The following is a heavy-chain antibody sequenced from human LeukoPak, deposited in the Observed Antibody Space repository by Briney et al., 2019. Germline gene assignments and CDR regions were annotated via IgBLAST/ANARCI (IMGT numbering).Heavy chain of an antibody. CDR1: GFTFSSYA. CDR2: IFPSGGEI. Sequence: GGSLRLSCAASGFTFSSYAMSWVRQPPGKGLEWVSSIFPSGGEIRYADSVKGRFTISRDNSKNTLYLQMNSLRAEDTAMYYCAKVGPEHSSGWFDPWGQGTLVTVSS. CDR3: AKVGPEHSSGWFDP. V-gene: IGHV3-23*01. D-gene: IGHD6-19*01. J-gene: IGHJ5*01.